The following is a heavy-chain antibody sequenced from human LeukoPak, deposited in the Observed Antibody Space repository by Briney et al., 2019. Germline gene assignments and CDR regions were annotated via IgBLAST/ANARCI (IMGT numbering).Heavy chain of an antibody. CDR2: ISGSGGST. Sequence: PGGSLRLSCAASGFTFSSYSMSWVRQAPGKGLEWVSAISGSGGSTYYADSVKGRFTISRDNSKNTLYLQMNSLRAEDTAVYYCAKSYNYYGSGSYLLYFDYWGQGTLVTVSS. CDR1: GFTFSSYS. D-gene: IGHD3-10*01. CDR3: AKSYNYYGSGSYLLYFDY. V-gene: IGHV3-23*01. J-gene: IGHJ4*02.